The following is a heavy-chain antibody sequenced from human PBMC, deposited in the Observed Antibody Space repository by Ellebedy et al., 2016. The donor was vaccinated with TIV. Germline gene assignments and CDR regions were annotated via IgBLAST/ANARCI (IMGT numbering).Heavy chain of an antibody. Sequence: MPGGSLRLSCTVSGDSIRSYYWSWIRQPQGKGLEWIGYIYYSGSTNYNPSLKSRVTISIDTSKNQFSLKLSSVTAADTAVYYCARREGYYGSGSYYANWGQGTLVTVSS. J-gene: IGHJ4*02. CDR2: IYYSGST. D-gene: IGHD3-10*01. V-gene: IGHV4-59*01. CDR3: ARREGYYGSGSYYAN. CDR1: GDSIRSYY.